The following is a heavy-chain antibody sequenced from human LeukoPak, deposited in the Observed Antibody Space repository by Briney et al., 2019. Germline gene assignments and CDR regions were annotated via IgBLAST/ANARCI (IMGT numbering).Heavy chain of an antibody. CDR3: AKYKGIAVAGTFDY. V-gene: IGHV3-23*01. CDR1: GFTFSSYA. Sequence: GGSLRLSCAASGFTFSSYAMSWVRQAPGKGLEWVSAISGSGGSTYYADSVKGRFTISRDTSKNTLYLQMNCLRVDDTAVYYCAKYKGIAVAGTFDYWGQGTLVTVSS. D-gene: IGHD6-19*01. J-gene: IGHJ4*02. CDR2: ISGSGGST.